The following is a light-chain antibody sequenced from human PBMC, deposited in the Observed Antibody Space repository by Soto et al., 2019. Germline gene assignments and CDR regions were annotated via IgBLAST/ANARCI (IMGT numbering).Light chain of an antibody. Sequence: EIVMTQSPATLSVSPGERATLSCMASQSVSSTLAWYQQIPGQAPRLLIYGTSTRATGIPARFSGSGSGTEFTLTISSLQSEDFAFYYCQQYYQWPLTFGGGTKVEVK. J-gene: IGKJ4*01. CDR2: GTS. CDR1: QSVSST. CDR3: QQYYQWPLT. V-gene: IGKV3-15*01.